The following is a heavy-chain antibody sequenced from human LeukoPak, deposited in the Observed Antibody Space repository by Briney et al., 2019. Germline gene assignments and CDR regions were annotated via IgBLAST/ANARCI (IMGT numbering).Heavy chain of an antibody. CDR1: GYTFTSYG. Sequence: ASVKVSCKASGYTFTSYGISWVRQATGQGLEWMGWMNPNSGNTGYAQKFQGRVTMTRNTSISTAYMELSSLRSEDTAVYYCARSGALSWLQYYGDDYWGQGTLVTVSS. J-gene: IGHJ4*02. CDR2: MNPNSGNT. D-gene: IGHD5-24*01. V-gene: IGHV1-8*02. CDR3: ARSGALSWLQYYGDDY.